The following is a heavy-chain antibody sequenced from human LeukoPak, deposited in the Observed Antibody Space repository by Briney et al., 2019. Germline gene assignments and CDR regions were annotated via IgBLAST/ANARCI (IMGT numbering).Heavy chain of an antibody. CDR3: AKSRESYWVPEFDY. CDR1: GFTFSRYA. D-gene: IGHD1-26*01. CDR2: ISGSGDST. Sequence: GGSLRLSCAASGFTFSRYAMSWVRQAPGKGLEWVSDISGSGDSTYYADSVRGRFTISRDNSKNTLYLQMNSLRAEDTAVYYCAKSRESYWVPEFDYWGQGTLVTVSS. V-gene: IGHV3-23*01. J-gene: IGHJ4*02.